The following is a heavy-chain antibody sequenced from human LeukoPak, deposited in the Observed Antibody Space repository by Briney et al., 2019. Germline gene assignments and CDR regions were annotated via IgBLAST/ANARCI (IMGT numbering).Heavy chain of an antibody. CDR1: GFIFSNYW. CDR2: IKQDGSEK. Sequence: GGSLRLSCAASGFIFSNYWMSWVRQAPGKGLEWVANIKQDGSEKYYVDSVKGRFTISRDNAKNSLYLQMNSLRAEDTAVYYCARIYLKQASASWGQGTLVTVSS. J-gene: IGHJ5*02. V-gene: IGHV3-7*01. CDR3: ARIYLKQASAS. D-gene: IGHD3-10*01.